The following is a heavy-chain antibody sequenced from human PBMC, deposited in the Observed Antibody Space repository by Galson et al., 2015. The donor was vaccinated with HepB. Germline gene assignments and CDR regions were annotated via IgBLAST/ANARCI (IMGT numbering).Heavy chain of an antibody. Sequence: SLRLSCAASGFTFSDYYMSWIRQAPGKGLEWVSYISSSGSTIYYADSVKGRFTISRDNAKNSLYLQMNSLRAEDTAVYYCARESPIVGATGPDAFDIWGQGTMVTVSS. J-gene: IGHJ3*02. CDR2: ISSSGSTI. CDR1: GFTFSDYY. CDR3: ARESPIVGATGPDAFDI. V-gene: IGHV3-11*01. D-gene: IGHD1-26*01.